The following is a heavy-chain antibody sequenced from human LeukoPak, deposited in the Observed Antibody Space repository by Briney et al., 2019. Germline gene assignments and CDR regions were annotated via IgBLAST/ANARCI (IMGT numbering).Heavy chain of an antibody. Sequence: GGVLLPSSAASGFTINSYSMNLGRPAPGGGVGWVSSISSSSSYIYYADSVKGRFTISRDNAKNSLYLQMNSLRAEDTAVYYCARLGGGGAWSDWGQGTLVTVSS. V-gene: IGHV3-21*01. D-gene: IGHD3-16*01. J-gene: IGHJ4*02. CDR3: ARLGGGGAWSD. CDR2: ISSSSSYI. CDR1: GFTINSYS.